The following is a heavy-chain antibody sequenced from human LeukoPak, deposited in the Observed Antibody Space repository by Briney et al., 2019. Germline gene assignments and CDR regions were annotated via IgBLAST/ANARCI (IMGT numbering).Heavy chain of an antibody. Sequence: GASVKVSCKASGGTFSSYAISWVRQAPGQGLEWMGGIIPIFGTANYAQKFQGRVTITTDESTSTAYMELSSLRSEDTAVYYCARGYGGNSGYYYYVDVWAKGPRSPSP. CDR2: IIPIFGTA. V-gene: IGHV1-69*05. D-gene: IGHD4-23*01. CDR1: GGTFSSYA. CDR3: ARGYGGNSGYYYYVDV. J-gene: IGHJ6*03.